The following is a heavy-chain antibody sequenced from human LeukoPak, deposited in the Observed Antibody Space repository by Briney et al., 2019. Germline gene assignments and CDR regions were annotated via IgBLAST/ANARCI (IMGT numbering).Heavy chain of an antibody. D-gene: IGHD2-15*01. CDR3: AKDERVVAHDY. CDR1: GFTFSSYA. CDR2: ISYDGSNK. V-gene: IGHV3-30-3*01. J-gene: IGHJ4*02. Sequence: GGSLRLSCAASGFTFSSYAMPWVRQAPGKGLEWVAVISYDGSNKYYADSVKGRFTISRDNSKNTLYLQMNSLRAEDTAVYYCAKDERVVAHDYWGQGTLVTVSS.